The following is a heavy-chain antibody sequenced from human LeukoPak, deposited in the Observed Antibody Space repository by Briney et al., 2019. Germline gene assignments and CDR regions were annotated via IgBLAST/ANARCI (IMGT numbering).Heavy chain of an antibody. CDR3: AKIVVSGTNWFDP. J-gene: IGHJ5*02. CDR1: GGSINITPHY. Sequence: SETLSLTCTISGGSINITPHYWGWVRQPPGKGLEWIGSISYSANTFFNPSLKSRISLSVDASRNQFSLKLNSVTAEDTAMYFCAKIVVSGTNWFDPWGQGSLVIVSS. D-gene: IGHD6-19*01. CDR2: ISYSANT. V-gene: IGHV4-39*01.